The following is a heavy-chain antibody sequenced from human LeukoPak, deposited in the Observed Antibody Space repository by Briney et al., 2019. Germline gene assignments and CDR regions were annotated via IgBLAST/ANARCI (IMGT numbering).Heavy chain of an antibody. CDR2: IRYDGSNK. CDR3: AKGLPDILTGYYTSLDY. CDR1: GFTFSSYG. J-gene: IGHJ4*02. Sequence: GGSLRLSCAASGFTFSSYGMHWVRQAPGKRLEWVAFIRYDGSNKYYADSVKGRFTISRDNSKNTLYLQMNSLRAEDTAVYYCAKGLPDILTGYYTSLDYWGQGTLVTVSS. V-gene: IGHV3-30*02. D-gene: IGHD3-9*01.